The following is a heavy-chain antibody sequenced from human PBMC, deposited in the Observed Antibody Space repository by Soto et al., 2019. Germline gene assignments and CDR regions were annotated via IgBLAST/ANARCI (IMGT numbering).Heavy chain of an antibody. Sequence: LRLSCAASGFTFSSYAMHWVRQAPGKGLEWVAVISYDGSNKYYADSVKGRFTISRDNSKNTLYLQMNSLRAEDTAVYYCARDPRVVVVAASYYYYGMDVWGQGTKVTVSS. CDR1: GFTFSSYA. J-gene: IGHJ6*02. D-gene: IGHD2-15*01. CDR3: ARDPRVVVVAASYYYYGMDV. V-gene: IGHV3-30-3*01. CDR2: ISYDGSNK.